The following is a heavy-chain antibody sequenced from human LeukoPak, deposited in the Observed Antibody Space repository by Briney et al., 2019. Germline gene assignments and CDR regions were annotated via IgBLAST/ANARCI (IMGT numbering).Heavy chain of an antibody. CDR3: HPLAFVTN. CDR2: IKDDGSTT. CDR1: GFTFGGHL. D-gene: IGHD2-8*01. Sequence: GGSLRLSCAVSGFTFGGHLMHWVRQAPGKGLVWVALIKDDGSTTNYADSVKGRFTASRDDAKNTVYLQMSSLRAEDTAVYYCHPLAFVTNWGQGTLVTVSS. V-gene: IGHV3-74*01. J-gene: IGHJ4*02.